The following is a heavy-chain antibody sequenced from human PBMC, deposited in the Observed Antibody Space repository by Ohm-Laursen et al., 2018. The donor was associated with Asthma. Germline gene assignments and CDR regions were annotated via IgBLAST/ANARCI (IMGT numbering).Heavy chain of an antibody. CDR3: ARDHRSMDV. J-gene: IGHJ6*02. CDR2: VYYSGLT. Sequence: TLSLTCTVSGDSISSGNNYWSWIRQHPGKGLEWIGYVYYSGLTYSNPSLRSRVSISVDTSKNQFSLNLTPVTAADTAVYYCARDHRSMDVWGQGTTVTVSS. CDR1: GDSISSGNNY. V-gene: IGHV4-31*03.